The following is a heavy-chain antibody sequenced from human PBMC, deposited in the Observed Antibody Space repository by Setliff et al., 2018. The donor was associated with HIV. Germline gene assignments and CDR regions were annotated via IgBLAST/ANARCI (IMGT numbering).Heavy chain of an antibody. Sequence: PSETLSLTCTVSGGSISSYYWSWIRQPPGKGLEWIGYISYSGSTNYNPSLKSRVTLSVKTSKNQFSLKLNSVTAADTAVYYCARHQYCTNGVCYTAGIDYWGQGTLVTVSS. CDR3: ARHQYCTNGVCYTAGIDY. V-gene: IGHV4-59*01. CDR1: GGSISSYY. CDR2: ISYSGST. D-gene: IGHD2-8*01. J-gene: IGHJ4*02.